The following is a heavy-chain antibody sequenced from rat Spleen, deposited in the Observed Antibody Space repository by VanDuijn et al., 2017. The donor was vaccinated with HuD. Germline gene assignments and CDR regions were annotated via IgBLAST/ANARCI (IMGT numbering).Heavy chain of an antibody. V-gene: IGHV5-29*01. CDR1: GFTFSDYY. CDR2: ISSDGRRN. CDR3: ARQGYNSYFDY. J-gene: IGHJ2*01. Sequence: EVHLVESDGGLVQPGRSLKLSCAASGFTFSDYYMAWVRQAPAQGLEWVATISSDGRRNYYRDSVKGRFTISRDSAKSSLYLQMDSLRSEDAATYYCARQGYNSYFDYWGQGVMVTVSS. D-gene: IGHD1-4*01.